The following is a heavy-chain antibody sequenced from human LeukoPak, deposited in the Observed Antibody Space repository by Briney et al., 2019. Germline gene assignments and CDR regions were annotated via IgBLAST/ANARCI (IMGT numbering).Heavy chain of an antibody. CDR1: GFTFSSYS. CDR2: ISSSSSTI. J-gene: IGHJ4*02. V-gene: IGHV3-48*04. CDR3: ARRKPFDY. Sequence: GGSLRLSCAASGFTFSSYSMNWVRQAPGKGLEWVSYISSSSSTIYYADSVKGRFTISRDNAKNSLYLQMNSLRAEDTAVYYCARRKPFDYWGQGTLATVSS.